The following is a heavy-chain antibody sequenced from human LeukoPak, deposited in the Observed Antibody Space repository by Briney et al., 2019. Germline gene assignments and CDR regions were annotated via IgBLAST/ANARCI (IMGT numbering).Heavy chain of an antibody. CDR3: ARDRYYYDSSGYPLPEFDY. Sequence: KPSETLSLTCAVYGGSFSGYYWSWIRQPPGKGLEWIGEINHSGSTNYNPSLKSRVTISVDTSKNQFSLKLSSVTAADTAVYYCARDRYYYDSSGYPLPEFDYWGQGTLVTVSS. V-gene: IGHV4-34*01. CDR2: INHSGST. CDR1: GGSFSGYY. J-gene: IGHJ4*02. D-gene: IGHD3-22*01.